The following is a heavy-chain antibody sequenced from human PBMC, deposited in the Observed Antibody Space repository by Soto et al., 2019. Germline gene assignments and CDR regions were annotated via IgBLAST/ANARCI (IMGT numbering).Heavy chain of an antibody. CDR1: GGSIRTGDYY. J-gene: IGHJ4*02. CDR3: ARGPPIVMGTTLVPRNYYFDY. V-gene: IGHV4-39*02. D-gene: IGHD2-21*02. Sequence: SETLSLTCTVSGGSIRTGDYYWVWIRQTPGRGLEWIGSVYYTGTTYYTPSLQGRVTMSADTSKNTFFLELRSVTAADTAVYYCARGPPIVMGTTLVPRNYYFDYWGQGTLAPVSS. CDR2: VYYTGTT.